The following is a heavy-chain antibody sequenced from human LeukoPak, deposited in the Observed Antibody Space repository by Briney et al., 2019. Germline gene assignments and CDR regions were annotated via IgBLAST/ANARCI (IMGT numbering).Heavy chain of an antibody. J-gene: IGHJ4*02. CDR2: IWHDGTNE. Sequence: PGGSLRLSCAGSGFAFSAYGMHWVCQAPGKGLEWVALIWHDGTNEKYADSVKGRFTISRDNSMDTLCLQMNSLRAEDTAVYYCARWSRYSSGWYELDYWGQGILVTVSS. D-gene: IGHD6-19*01. CDR1: GFAFSAYG. CDR3: ARWSRYSSGWYELDY. V-gene: IGHV3-33*01.